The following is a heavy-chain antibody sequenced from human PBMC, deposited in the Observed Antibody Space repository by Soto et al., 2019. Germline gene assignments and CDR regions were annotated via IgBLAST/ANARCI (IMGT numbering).Heavy chain of an antibody. CDR1: GFTFSSYA. V-gene: IGHV3-30-3*01. Sequence: GGSLRLSCAASGFTFSSYAMHWVRQAPGKGLEWVAVISYDGSNKYYADSVKGRFTISRDNSKNTLYLQMNSLRAEDTAVYYCAKERSSGWNFDSWGQGTLVTVSS. J-gene: IGHJ4*02. CDR3: AKERSSGWNFDS. D-gene: IGHD6-19*01. CDR2: ISYDGSNK.